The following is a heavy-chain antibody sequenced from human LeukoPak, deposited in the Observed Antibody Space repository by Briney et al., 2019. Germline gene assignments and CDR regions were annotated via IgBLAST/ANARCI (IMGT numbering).Heavy chain of an antibody. J-gene: IGHJ4*02. CDR2: IRSSSSYI. CDR3: ARDYGQQLVPY. D-gene: IGHD6-13*01. V-gene: IGHV3-21*01. CDR1: GFTFSSYS. Sequence: GGSLRLSCAASGFTFSSYSMNWVRQAPGKGLEWVSSIRSSSSYIYYADPVKGRFTISRDNAKNSLYLQMNSLRAEDTAVYYCARDYGQQLVPYWGQGTLVTVSS.